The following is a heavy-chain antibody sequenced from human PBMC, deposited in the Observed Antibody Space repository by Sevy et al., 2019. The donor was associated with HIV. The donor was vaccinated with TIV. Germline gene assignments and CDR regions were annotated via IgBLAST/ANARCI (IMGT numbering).Heavy chain of an antibody. Sequence: GGSLRLSCAASGFTFSSYAMNWVRQAPGNGLEWVSAISGSGDNTYYADSVKGRFTISRDSSKNTVYLQMNSLRAEDTAVYYCAKGMGYCTTTTCYRPYNYWGQGTLVTVSS. D-gene: IGHD2-2*01. J-gene: IGHJ4*02. CDR1: GFTFSSYA. CDR2: ISGSGDNT. V-gene: IGHV3-23*01. CDR3: AKGMGYCTTTTCYRPYNY.